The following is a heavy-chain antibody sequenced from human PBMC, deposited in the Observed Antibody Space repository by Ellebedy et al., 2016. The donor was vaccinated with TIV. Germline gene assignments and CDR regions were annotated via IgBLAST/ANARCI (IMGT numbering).Heavy chain of an antibody. D-gene: IGHD6-19*01. CDR3: ARGVTRSGWPKWRGRTVQYFDY. CDR2: VSDSCTTI. Sequence: PGGTLRLSCTASGCTFSDYYMTWIRQTPGKGLEWVSYVSDSCTTIFYADSVVGRFTISSDNAKKSLSLQMNSLRADDTAVYYCARGVTRSGWPKWRGRTVQYFDYWGQGTLVTVSS. J-gene: IGHJ4*02. CDR1: GCTFSDYY. V-gene: IGHV3-11*04.